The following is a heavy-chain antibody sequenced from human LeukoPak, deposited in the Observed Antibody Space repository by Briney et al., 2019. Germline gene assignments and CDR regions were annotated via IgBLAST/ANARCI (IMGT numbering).Heavy chain of an antibody. CDR1: GGSINSGGYY. CDR2: IYYSGST. J-gene: IGHJ4*02. D-gene: IGHD3-22*01. Sequence: SQTLSLTCTVSGGSINSGGYYWSWIRQHPGKGLEWIGYIYYSGSTYYNPSLKSRVTISVDTPKNQFSLKLSSVTAADTAVYYCARDRASYYYDSSGYFDYWGQGTLVTVSS. V-gene: IGHV4-31*03. CDR3: ARDRASYYYDSSGYFDY.